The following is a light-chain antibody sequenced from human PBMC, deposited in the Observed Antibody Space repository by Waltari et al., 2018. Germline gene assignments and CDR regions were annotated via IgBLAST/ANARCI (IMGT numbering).Light chain of an antibody. V-gene: IGKV3-20*01. CDR1: QSVSSSY. CDR2: GAS. CDR3: QQYGSSSIT. Sequence: EIVLTPSPGTPSLYPGERATLSCRASQSVSSSYLAWYQQKPGQAPRLLIYGASSRATGIPDRFSGSGSGTDFTLTISRLEPEDFAVYYCQQYGSSSITFGQGTRLEIK. J-gene: IGKJ5*01.